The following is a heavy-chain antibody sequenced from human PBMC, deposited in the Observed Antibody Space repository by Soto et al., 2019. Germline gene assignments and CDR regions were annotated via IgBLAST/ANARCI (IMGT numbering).Heavy chain of an antibody. V-gene: IGHV3-30*19. CDR2: ISYDGSNK. CDR3: ARDRDSSGSLDY. J-gene: IGHJ4*02. CDR1: GFTFSSYG. D-gene: IGHD6-19*01. Sequence: QVQLVESGGGVVQPGRSLRLSCAASGFTFSSYGMHWVRQAPGKGLEWVAVISYDGSNKYYADSVKGRFTISRDNSKNTLYLQMNSLRAEDTAVYYCARDRDSSGSLDYWGQGTLVTVSS.